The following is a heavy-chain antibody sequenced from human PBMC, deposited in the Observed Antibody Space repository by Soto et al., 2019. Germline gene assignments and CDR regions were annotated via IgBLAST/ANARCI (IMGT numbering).Heavy chain of an antibody. CDR1: VYTFTSYG. CDR3: ARDASGYYDFDY. Sequence: ASVKVSCKASVYTFTSYGISWVRQAPGQGLEWMGWISAYNGNTNYAQKLQGRVTMTTDTSTSTAYMELRSLRSDDTAVYYCARDASGYYDFDYWGQGTLVTVSS. D-gene: IGHD3-3*01. CDR2: ISAYNGNT. J-gene: IGHJ4*02. V-gene: IGHV1-18*04.